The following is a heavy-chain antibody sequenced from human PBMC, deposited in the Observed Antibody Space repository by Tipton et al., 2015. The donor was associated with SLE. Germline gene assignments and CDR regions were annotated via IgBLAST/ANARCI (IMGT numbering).Heavy chain of an antibody. CDR1: GFTFSSYS. CDR2: ISYDGSNK. Sequence: SLRLSCAASGFTFSSYSMHWVRQAPGKGLVWVAVISYDGSNKYYADSVKGRFTISRDNSKNTLYRQTNSLRAEDTAVYYRARGAIFGAYYYYMDVWGKGTTVTVSS. V-gene: IGHV3-30*04. D-gene: IGHD3-3*01. J-gene: IGHJ6*03. CDR3: ARGAIFGAYYYYMDV.